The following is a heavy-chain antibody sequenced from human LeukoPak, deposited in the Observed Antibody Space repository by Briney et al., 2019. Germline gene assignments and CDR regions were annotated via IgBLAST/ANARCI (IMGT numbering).Heavy chain of an antibody. Sequence: ASVKVSCKASGYTFTSYAMHWVRQAPGQRLEGMGWINAGNGNTKYSQEFQGRVTITRDTSASTAYMELSSLRSEDMAVYYCARGAWFGSQLLFDPWGQGTLVTVSS. CDR1: GYTFTSYA. CDR2: INAGNGNT. V-gene: IGHV1-3*03. CDR3: ARGAWFGSQLLFDP. J-gene: IGHJ5*02. D-gene: IGHD3-10*01.